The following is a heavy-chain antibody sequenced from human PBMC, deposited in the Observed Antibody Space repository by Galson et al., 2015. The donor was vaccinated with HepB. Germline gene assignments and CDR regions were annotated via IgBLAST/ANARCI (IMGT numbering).Heavy chain of an antibody. J-gene: IGHJ4*02. CDR3: ARIGYRSSSWDY. CDR1: GSTFTNYW. V-gene: IGHV3-7*01. CDR2: IKQDGSEK. D-gene: IGHD6-19*01. Sequence: SLRLSCAASGSTFTNYWMSWVRQPLGKGLEWVANIKQDGSEKGYVDSLKGRFTISRDNAKKSVYLQMNSLRVEDTAVYYCARIGYRSSSWDYWGQGILVTVSS.